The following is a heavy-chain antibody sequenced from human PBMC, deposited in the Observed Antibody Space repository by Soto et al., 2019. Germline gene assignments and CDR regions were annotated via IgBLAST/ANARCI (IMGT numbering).Heavy chain of an antibody. V-gene: IGHV3-21*01. Sequence: GGSLRLSCAASGFTFSSYSMNWVRQAPGKGLEWVSSISSSSSYIYYADSVKGRFTISRDNAKNSLYLQMNSLRAEDTAVYYCARARRDIVVVPADFDYWGQGTLVTVSS. CDR1: GFTFSSYS. J-gene: IGHJ4*02. CDR2: ISSSSSYI. D-gene: IGHD2-2*01. CDR3: ARARRDIVVVPADFDY.